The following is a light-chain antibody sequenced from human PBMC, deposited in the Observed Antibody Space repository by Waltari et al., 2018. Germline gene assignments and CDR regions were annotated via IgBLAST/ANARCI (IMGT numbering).Light chain of an antibody. Sequence: EVVLTQSPGTLSLSPGARATLSCRASQSVSNNYLAWYQQKPGRAPRLLIYGASSRAAGIPDRFSGGGSGTDFTLTISRLEPEDFAVYYCQEHGTSPYTFGQGTKLEIK. V-gene: IGKV3-20*01. CDR2: GAS. CDR3: QEHGTSPYT. J-gene: IGKJ2*01. CDR1: QSVSNNY.